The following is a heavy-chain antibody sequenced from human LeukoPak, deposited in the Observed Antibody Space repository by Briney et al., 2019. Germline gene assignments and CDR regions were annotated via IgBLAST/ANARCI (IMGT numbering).Heavy chain of an antibody. CDR3: ARDLVVEMATAGEDY. CDR1: GFSFSTYI. CDR2: ISSTGYYI. V-gene: IGHV3-21*01. J-gene: IGHJ4*02. D-gene: IGHD5-24*01. Sequence: PGGSLRLSCAASGFSFSTYIMNWVRQAPGRGLEWVSSISSTGYYIHYADSVKGRFTISRDNAENSLYLQMNSLRAEDTAVYYCARDLVVEMATAGEDYWGQGTLVTVSS.